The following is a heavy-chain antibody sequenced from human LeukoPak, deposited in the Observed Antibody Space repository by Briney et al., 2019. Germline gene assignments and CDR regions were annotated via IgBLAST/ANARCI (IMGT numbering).Heavy chain of an antibody. J-gene: IGHJ4*02. CDR2: IKQDGSEK. Sequence: GGSLRLSCAASRFTFSNYWMSWVRQAPGKGLEWVANIKQDGSEKYYVDSVKGRFTISRDNAKNSMYLQMNSLRAEDTAVYYCARQRFTMMVVVSRSFDYWGQGTLVTVSS. CDR1: RFTFSNYW. D-gene: IGHD3-22*01. CDR3: ARQRFTMMVVVSRSFDY. V-gene: IGHV3-7*01.